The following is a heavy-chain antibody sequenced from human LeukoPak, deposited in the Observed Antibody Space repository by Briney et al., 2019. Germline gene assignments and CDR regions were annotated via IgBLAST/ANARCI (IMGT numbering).Heavy chain of an antibody. J-gene: IGHJ4*02. CDR2: ISYTGTYI. CDR3: AKRAYSSSWYGNYFDY. Sequence: PGGSLRLSCAASAFSLNAYNMNWVRQAPGKGLEWVSSISYTGTYIYYADSVKGRFTISRDNSKNTLYLQMNSLRAEDTAVYYCAKRAYSSSWYGNYFDYWGQGTLVTVSS. D-gene: IGHD6-13*01. CDR1: AFSLNAYN. V-gene: IGHV3-21*04.